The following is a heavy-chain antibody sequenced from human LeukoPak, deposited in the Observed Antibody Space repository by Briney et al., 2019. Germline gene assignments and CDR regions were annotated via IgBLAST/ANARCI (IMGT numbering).Heavy chain of an antibody. CDR3: ARGPPGLGYCSSTSCSFPYYFDY. D-gene: IGHD2-2*01. J-gene: IGHJ4*02. Sequence: PGGSLRLSCAASGFTFSSYGMHWVRQAPGKGLEWVAVIWYDGSNKYYADSVKGRFTISRDNSKNTLYLRMNSLRAEDTAVYYCARGPPGLGYCSSTSCSFPYYFDYWGQGTLVTVSS. CDR1: GFTFSSYG. CDR2: IWYDGSNK. V-gene: IGHV3-33*01.